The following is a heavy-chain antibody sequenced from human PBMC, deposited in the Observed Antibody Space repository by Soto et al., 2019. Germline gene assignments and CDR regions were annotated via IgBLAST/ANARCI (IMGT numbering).Heavy chain of an antibody. D-gene: IGHD2-21*02. CDR3: ASFPDIVATESYCGGDCYSG. Sequence: PSETLSLTCSVSGDSISNSRFYWAWIRQPPGEGLEWIGSIYHTGNAYYNPSLKSRVTISVDTSKNQFSLKLTSVTAADAALYYCASFPDIVATESYCGGDCYSGWGQGTLVTVSS. V-gene: IGHV4-39*01. CDR2: IYHTGNA. J-gene: IGHJ4*02. CDR1: GDSISNSRFY.